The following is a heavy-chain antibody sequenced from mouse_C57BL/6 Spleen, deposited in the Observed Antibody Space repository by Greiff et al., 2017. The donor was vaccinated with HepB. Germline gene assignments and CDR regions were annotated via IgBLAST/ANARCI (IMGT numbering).Heavy chain of an antibody. J-gene: IGHJ1*03. CDR2: INPNNGGT. D-gene: IGHD2-4*01. V-gene: IGHV1-26*01. CDR3: ARRGDDYSWYFDV. Sequence: EVQLQQSGPELVKPGASVKISCKASGYTFHDYYMNWVKQSHGKSLEWIGDINPNNGGTNYNQKFKGKATLTVDKSSSKAYMELRSLTSEDSAVYYCARRGDDYSWYFDVWGTVTTFTVSS. CDR1: GYTFHDYY.